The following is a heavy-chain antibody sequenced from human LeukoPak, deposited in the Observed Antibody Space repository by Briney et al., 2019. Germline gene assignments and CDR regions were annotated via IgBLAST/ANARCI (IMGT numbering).Heavy chain of an antibody. V-gene: IGHV4-61*02. J-gene: IGHJ4*02. CDR3: ARGRKYIYGYTVTELGSGYFDY. D-gene: IGHD5-18*01. CDR2: IYTSGNT. Sequence: PSQTLSRTCTVSGRSISSGSCYWSWIRQPAGKGLECIGSIYTSGNTNYNPSLKSRLTISVDTSKNHFSLTLSSVTAADTAVYYCARGRKYIYGYTVTELGSGYFDYWGQGTLVTVSS. CDR1: GRSISSGSCY.